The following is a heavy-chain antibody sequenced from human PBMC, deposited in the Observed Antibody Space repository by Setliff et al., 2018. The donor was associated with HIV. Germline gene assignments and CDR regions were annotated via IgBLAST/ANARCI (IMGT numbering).Heavy chain of an antibody. D-gene: IGHD4-17*01. CDR1: GFTFSNYG. V-gene: IGHV3-30*02. J-gene: IGHJ6*02. CDR2: IRYTGSNK. CDR3: AKDLGGGSYGNWAYGMDV. Sequence: GGSLRLSCVASGFTFSNYGMHWVRQAPGKGLEWVAFIRYTGSNKYYADSVKGRFTISRDNSKNTLNLQMNSLRTEDTALYYCAKDLGGGSYGNWAYGMDVGGQGTTVTVSS.